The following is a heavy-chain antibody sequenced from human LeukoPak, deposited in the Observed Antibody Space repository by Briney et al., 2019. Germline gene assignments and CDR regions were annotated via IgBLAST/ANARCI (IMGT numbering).Heavy chain of an antibody. D-gene: IGHD1-26*01. J-gene: IGHJ3*02. CDR1: GFTFSSYW. CDR3: ARGGSPPEALGDAFDI. CDR2: IKSGGSTT. V-gene: IGHV3-74*01. Sequence: GGSLRLSCAASGFTFSSYWMHWVRQAPGKGLVWVSRIKSGGSTTGYADSVKGRFTISRDNAKNTLYLQMNSLRAEDTAVYYCARGGSPPEALGDAFDIWGQGTMVTVSS.